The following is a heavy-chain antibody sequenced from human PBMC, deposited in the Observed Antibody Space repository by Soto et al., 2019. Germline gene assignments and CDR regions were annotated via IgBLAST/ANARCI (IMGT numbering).Heavy chain of an antibody. V-gene: IGHV4-4*02. D-gene: IGHD2-21*02. Sequence: QVPLQESGPRLVRPSGTLSLTCTVSSGSISTANWWSWVRQPPGRGLEWIGEIYHSGSTNYNLSLKSRVTLSVDKSTNQFPLRLSAVTAADTAMYYCARRGGGVVLTATTPFDYWGQGTLVTVSS. CDR3: ARRGGGVVLTATTPFDY. CDR1: SGSISTANW. CDR2: IYHSGST. J-gene: IGHJ4*02.